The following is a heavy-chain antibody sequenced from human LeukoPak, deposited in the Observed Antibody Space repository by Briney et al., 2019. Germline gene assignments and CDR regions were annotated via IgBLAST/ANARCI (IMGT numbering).Heavy chain of an antibody. D-gene: IGHD6-13*01. V-gene: IGHV1-69*05. CDR3: ARIAAAGPQDFDY. CDR2: IIPIFGTA. J-gene: IGHJ4*02. CDR1: GYSFTAYG. Sequence: GASVKVSCKASGYSFTAYGITWMRQAPGQGLEWMGRIIPIFGTANYAQKFQGRVTITTDESTSTAYMELSSLRSEDTAVYYCARIAAAGPQDFDYWGQGTLVTVSS.